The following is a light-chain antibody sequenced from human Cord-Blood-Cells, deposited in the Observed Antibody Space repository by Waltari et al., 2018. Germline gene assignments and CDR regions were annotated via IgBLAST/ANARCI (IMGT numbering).Light chain of an antibody. V-gene: IGKV4-1*01. Sequence: DIVMTQSPYSLAVSLGERATINCKSSQSVLYSSNNKNYLAWYQQKPGQPPKLLIYWASTRESGVPDRVSGSGSGTDFTLTISSLQAEDVAVYYCQQYYSTPLTFGRGTKVEIK. CDR2: WAS. J-gene: IGKJ4*01. CDR3: QQYYSTPLT. CDR1: QSVLYSSNNKNY.